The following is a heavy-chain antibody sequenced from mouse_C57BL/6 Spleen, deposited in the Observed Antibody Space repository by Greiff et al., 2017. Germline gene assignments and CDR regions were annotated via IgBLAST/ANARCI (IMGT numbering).Heavy chain of an antibody. CDR3: AKISLLYDDVCFAY. CDR2: IWRGGST. J-gene: IGHJ3*01. Sequence: QVQLQQSGPGLVQPSQSLSITCTVSGFSLTSYGVHWVRQSPGKGLEWLGVIWRGGSTDYNAAFMSRLSITKDNSKSQVFFNMTSLQADDTAIYYCAKISLLYDDVCFAYWGQGTLVTVSA. V-gene: IGHV2-5*01. CDR1: GFSLTSYG. D-gene: IGHD2-3*01.